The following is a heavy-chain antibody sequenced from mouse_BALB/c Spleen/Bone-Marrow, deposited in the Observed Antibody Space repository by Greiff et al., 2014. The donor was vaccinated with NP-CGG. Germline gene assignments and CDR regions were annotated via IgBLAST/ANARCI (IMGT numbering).Heavy chain of an antibody. J-gene: IGHJ1*01. Sequence: VPLQQSGAALVRPGPSVPISCKASGYPFPTSFLFLVTPLPVPVLSWIGDIYPGGGYTNYNEKFKGKATLTADTSSSTAYMQLSSLTSEDSAVYFCAREVRRYFDVWGAGTTVTVSS. CDR1: GYPFPTSF. CDR2: IYPGGGYT. V-gene: IGHV1-63*02. D-gene: IGHD2-14*01. CDR3: AREVRRYFDV.